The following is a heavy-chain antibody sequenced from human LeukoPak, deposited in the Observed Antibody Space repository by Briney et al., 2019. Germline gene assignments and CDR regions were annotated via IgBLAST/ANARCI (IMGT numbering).Heavy chain of an antibody. V-gene: IGHV4-39*01. Sequence: SETLSLTCTVSGGSISSSSYYWGWIRQPPGKGLEWIGSIYYSGSTCYNPSLKSRVTISVDTSKNQFSLKLSSVTAADTAVYYCARQNIGVSGFDYWGQGTLVTVSS. CDR1: GGSISSSSYY. CDR3: ARQNIGVSGFDY. D-gene: IGHD3-10*01. J-gene: IGHJ4*02. CDR2: IYYSGST.